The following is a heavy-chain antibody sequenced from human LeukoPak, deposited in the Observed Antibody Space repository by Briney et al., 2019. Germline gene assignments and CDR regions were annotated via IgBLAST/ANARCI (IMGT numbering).Heavy chain of an antibody. CDR2: IIPILGIA. CDR3: ASSKIEMPTYYFDY. D-gene: IGHD2-2*01. Sequence: GASVKVSCKASGGTFSSYAISWVRQAPGQGLEWMGRIIPILGIANYAQKFQGRVTITADKSTCTAYMELSSLRSEDTAVYYCASSKIEMPTYYFDYWGQGTLVTVSS. J-gene: IGHJ4*02. V-gene: IGHV1-69*04. CDR1: GGTFSSYA.